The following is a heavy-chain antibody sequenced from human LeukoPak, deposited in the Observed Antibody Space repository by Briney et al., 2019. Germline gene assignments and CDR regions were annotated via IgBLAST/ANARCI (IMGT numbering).Heavy chain of an antibody. V-gene: IGHV3-9*01. Sequence: PGRSLRLSCAASGFTFDDYAMHWVRQAPGKGLEWVSGISWNSGSIDYADSVKGRFTISRDNAKNSLYLQMNSLRAEDTAVYYCARDGQTNYDFWSGYYNSADYNWFDPWGQGTLVTVSS. CDR1: GFTFDDYA. J-gene: IGHJ5*02. CDR2: ISWNSGSI. CDR3: ARDGQTNYDFWSGYYNSADYNWFDP. D-gene: IGHD3-3*01.